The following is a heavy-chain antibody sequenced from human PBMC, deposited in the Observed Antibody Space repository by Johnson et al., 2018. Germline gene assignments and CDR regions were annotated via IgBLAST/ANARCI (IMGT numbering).Heavy chain of an antibody. D-gene: IGHD3-16*01. J-gene: IGHJ6*03. CDR3: ARDRWFYDDGLSGDDYYTFMDV. CDR1: GFTVRHTY. CDR2: IYRGGTT. Sequence: VQLGESGGNFVQPGGSLRLSCAVSGFTVRHTYMTWVRQAPGKGLEWVSVIYRGGTTYYADSVKGRFTISRDNSKNTVYLQINSLRIEDTAGYYFARDRWFYDDGLSGDDYYTFMDVWGTGTTVTVSS. V-gene: IGHV3-66*02.